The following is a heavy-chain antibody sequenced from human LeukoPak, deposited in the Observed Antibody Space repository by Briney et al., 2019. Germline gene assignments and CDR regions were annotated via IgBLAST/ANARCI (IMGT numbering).Heavy chain of an antibody. D-gene: IGHD6-13*01. V-gene: IGHV3-15*01. J-gene: IGHJ4*02. CDR2: IKSKTDGGTT. CDR1: GFTFSSYS. Sequence: KTGGSLRLSCAASGFTFSSYSMNWVRQAPGKGLEWVGLIKSKTDGGTTDYAAPVKGRFTISRDDSENTLYLQMNTLKTEDTAVYYCTTTITTAGFDFWGQGTLVTVSS. CDR3: TTTITTAGFDF.